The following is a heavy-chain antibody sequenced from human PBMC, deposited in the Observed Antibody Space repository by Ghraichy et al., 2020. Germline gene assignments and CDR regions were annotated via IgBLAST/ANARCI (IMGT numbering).Heavy chain of an antibody. CDR2: ILYDGSNE. CDR1: GFPFSVYG. V-gene: IGHV3-30*18. CDR3: AKIIAMACL. Sequence: GGSLRLSCAASGFPFSVYGMHWVRQAPGKGLEWVAVILYDGSNEYYADSVKGRFTISRDNSKNMLYLQMHSLRVEDTAVYYCAKIIAMACLWGQGTLVTVSS. J-gene: IGHJ4*02. D-gene: IGHD5-18*01.